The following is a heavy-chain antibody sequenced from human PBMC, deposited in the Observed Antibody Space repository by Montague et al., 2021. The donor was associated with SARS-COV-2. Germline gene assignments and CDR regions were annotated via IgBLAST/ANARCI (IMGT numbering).Heavy chain of an antibody. CDR1: GFTFSSYA. Sequence: SLRLSCAASGFTFSSYAMSWVRQAPGKGLEWVSAISGSGGSTYYADSVKGRFTISRDNSKNTLYLQVNSLRAKDTAVYYCAKGGERITMIVVVITLAGFDYWGQGTLVTVSS. J-gene: IGHJ4*02. CDR3: AKGGERITMIVVVITLAGFDY. D-gene: IGHD3-22*01. CDR2: ISGSGGST. V-gene: IGHV3-23*01.